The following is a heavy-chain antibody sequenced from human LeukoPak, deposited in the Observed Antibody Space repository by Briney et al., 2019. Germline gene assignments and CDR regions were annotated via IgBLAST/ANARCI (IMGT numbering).Heavy chain of an antibody. CDR3: ARGSSSSGWYGGHFDY. D-gene: IGHD6-19*01. CDR1: GGSISSGGYY. V-gene: IGHV4-30-2*01. J-gene: IGHJ4*02. Sequence: SQTLSLTCTVSGGSISSGGYYWSRIRQPPGKGLEWIGYIYHSGSTYYNPSLKSRVTISVDRSKNQFSLKLSSVTAADTAVYYCARGSSSSGWYGGHFDYWGQGTLVTVSS. CDR2: IYHSGST.